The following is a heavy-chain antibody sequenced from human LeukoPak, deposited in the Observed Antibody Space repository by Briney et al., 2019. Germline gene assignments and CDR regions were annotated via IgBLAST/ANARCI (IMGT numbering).Heavy chain of an antibody. V-gene: IGHV1-2*02. CDR2: INPNSGGT. CDR1: GYTFTGYY. Sequence: ASVKVSCKASGYTFTGYYMHWVRQAPGQGLEWMGWINPNSGGTNYAQKFQGRVTMTRDTSISTAYMELSRLRSEDTAVYYCARAREGIVPAAIQPFDYWGQGTLVTVSS. D-gene: IGHD2-2*02. CDR3: ARAREGIVPAAIQPFDY. J-gene: IGHJ4*02.